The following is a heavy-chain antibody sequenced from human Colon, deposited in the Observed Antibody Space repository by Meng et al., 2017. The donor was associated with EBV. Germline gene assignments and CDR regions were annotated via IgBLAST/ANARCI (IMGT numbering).Heavy chain of an antibody. CDR2: IYHGGTT. J-gene: IGHJ5*02. CDR1: GDSISSGDYP. V-gene: IGHV4-30-2*01. CDR3: ARGPYCGGDCYWFDP. D-gene: IGHD2-21*02. Sequence: QLLRRESGSGVVKPSSALSLPCAASGDSISSGDYPWSWIRQPPGQGLEWIGYIYHGGTTYNTSLKSRVTISVDNSKNQFSLRLTSVTAADTAVYYCARGPYCGGDCYWFDPWGQGTLVTVSS.